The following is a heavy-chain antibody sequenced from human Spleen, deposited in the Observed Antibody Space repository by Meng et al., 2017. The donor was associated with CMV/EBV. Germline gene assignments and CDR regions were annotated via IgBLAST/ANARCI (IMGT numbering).Heavy chain of an antibody. V-gene: IGHV4-59*01. J-gene: IGHJ3*02. CDR1: GGSISSYY. Sequence: GSLRLSCTVSGGSISSYYWSWIRQPPGKGLEWIGYIYYSGSTNYNPSLKSRVTISVDTSKNQFSLKLSSVTAADTAVYYWAREPLGLELAFDIWGQGTMVTVSS. D-gene: IGHD1-26*01. CDR3: AREPLGLELAFDI. CDR2: IYYSGST.